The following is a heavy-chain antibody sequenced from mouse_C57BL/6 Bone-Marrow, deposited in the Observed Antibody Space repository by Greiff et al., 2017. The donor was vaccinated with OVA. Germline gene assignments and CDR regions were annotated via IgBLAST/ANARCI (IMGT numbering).Heavy chain of an antibody. CDR2: IYPGDGDT. V-gene: IGHV1-82*01. J-gene: IGHJ2*01. CDR3: ARGGVPHD. Sequence: QVQLQQSGPELVKPGASVKLSCTASGYAFSSSWMNWVKQRPGKGLEWIGRIYPGDGDTNYTGSLKGRATLTADNSSSTAYMQLSSLTSEDTAVDFCARGGVPHDWGKGTTLTVSS. D-gene: IGHD2-14*01. CDR1: GYAFSSSW.